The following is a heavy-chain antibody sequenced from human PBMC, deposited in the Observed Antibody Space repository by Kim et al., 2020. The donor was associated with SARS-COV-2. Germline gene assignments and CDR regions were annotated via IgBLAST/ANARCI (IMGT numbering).Heavy chain of an antibody. CDR3: ARDIDGYNGDFDY. CDR1: GFTFSSYS. J-gene: IGHJ4*02. Sequence: GGSLRLSCAASGFTFSSYSMNWVRQAPGKGLEWVSSISSSSSYIYYADSVKGRFTISRDNAKNSLYLQMNSLRAEDTAVYYCARDIDGYNGDFDYWGQGTLVTVSS. D-gene: IGHD4-17*01. V-gene: IGHV3-21*01. CDR2: ISSSSSYI.